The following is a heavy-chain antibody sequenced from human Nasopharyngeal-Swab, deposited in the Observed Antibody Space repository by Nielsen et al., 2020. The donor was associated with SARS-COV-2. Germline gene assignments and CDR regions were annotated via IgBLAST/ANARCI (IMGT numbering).Heavy chain of an antibody. CDR1: GGSISSYY. CDR3: ARVTRDGYNYDRFDY. CDR2: IYTSGST. Sequence: SETLSLTCTVSGGSISSYYWSWIRQPAGKGLEWIGRIYTSGSTNYNPSLKSRVTTSVDTSKNQFSLKLSSVTAADTAVYYCARVTRDGYNYDRFDYWGQGTLVTVSS. V-gene: IGHV4-4*07. D-gene: IGHD5-24*01. J-gene: IGHJ4*02.